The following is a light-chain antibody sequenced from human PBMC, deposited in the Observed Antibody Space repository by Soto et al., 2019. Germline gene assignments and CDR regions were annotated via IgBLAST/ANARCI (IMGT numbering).Light chain of an antibody. CDR1: QSVSKY. V-gene: IGKV3-11*01. Sequence: EIVLTQSPATLSLSPGERATLSRRASQSVSKYLAWYQQKPGQAPRLLIHDASNRATGIPARFSGSWSGTDFTLTISSLEPEDFGVYYCQQRSNWPQITFGGGTKVEIK. CDR2: DAS. CDR3: QQRSNWPQIT. J-gene: IGKJ4*01.